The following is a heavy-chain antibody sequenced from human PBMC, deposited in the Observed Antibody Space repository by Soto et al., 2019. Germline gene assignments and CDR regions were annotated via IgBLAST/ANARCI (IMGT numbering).Heavy chain of an antibody. CDR2: IYSGGST. D-gene: IGHD3-22*01. J-gene: IGHJ6*02. CDR1: GFTVSSNY. Sequence: EVQLVESGGGLVQPGGSLRLSCAASGFTVSSNYMSWVRQAPGKGLEWVSVIYSGGSTSYVDSVRGRFTISRDNSKNTLYLQRNSLRAEDTAVYYCARADSRGYEVHYYYGMDVWGQGTTVTVSS. V-gene: IGHV3-66*01. CDR3: ARADSRGYEVHYYYGMDV.